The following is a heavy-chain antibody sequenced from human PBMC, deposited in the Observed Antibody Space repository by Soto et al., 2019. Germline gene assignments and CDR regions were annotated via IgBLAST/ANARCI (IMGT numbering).Heavy chain of an antibody. V-gene: IGHV4-61*01. J-gene: IGHJ5*01. CDR2: IFYSGST. Sequence: LSLTCTVSGDSVRRGSYYWSWIRQPPGKGLEWIGHIFYSGSTTYNPSLQSRVTISLNTSKNQFSLKLTSVTAADTAMYFCARDTGYFDGSGYYYGLDSWGQGTLVTVSS. CDR3: ARDTGYFDGSGYYYGLDS. CDR1: GDSVRRGSYY. D-gene: IGHD3-22*01.